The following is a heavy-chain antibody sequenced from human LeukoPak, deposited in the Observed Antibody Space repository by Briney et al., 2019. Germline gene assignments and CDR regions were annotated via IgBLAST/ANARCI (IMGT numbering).Heavy chain of an antibody. D-gene: IGHD6-6*01. CDR3: ARSYSSSSDDAFDI. J-gene: IGHJ3*02. V-gene: IGHV4-61*02. CDR1: GGSIGSRAYY. Sequence: SETLSLTCTVSGGSIGSRAYYWSWIRQPAGKGLEYIGRIYTDGSRNHNPSLKSRVSISMDTSNNQFSLRVTSVTAADTGVYYCARSYSSSSDDAFDIWGQGTMVTVSS. CDR2: IYTDGSR.